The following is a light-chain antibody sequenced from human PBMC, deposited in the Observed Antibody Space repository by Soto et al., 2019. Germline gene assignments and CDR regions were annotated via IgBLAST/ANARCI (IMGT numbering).Light chain of an antibody. CDR2: VGTGGILG. CDR1: SDYSTYK. Sequence: QAVVTQPPSASASLGASVTLTCTLSSDYSTYKVDWYQQRPGKGPRFVMRVGTGGILGSKGDGIPDRFSVLGSGLNRYLTIKNIQEEDESDYHCGADHGSGSNFVYVFGTGTKLTVL. CDR3: GADHGSGSNFVYV. J-gene: IGLJ1*01. V-gene: IGLV9-49*01.